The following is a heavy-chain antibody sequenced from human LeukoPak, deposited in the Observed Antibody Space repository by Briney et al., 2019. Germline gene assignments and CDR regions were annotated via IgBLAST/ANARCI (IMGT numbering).Heavy chain of an antibody. CDR2: INPRDGGT. Sequence: ASVKVSCKASGYSITSYYMHWVRQAPGQGLDWVGVINPRDGGTTYAQKFQGRVTMTTDMSTSTVYMELSSLRSEDTAVYYCARDSRLVSSGFDYWGQGTLVTVSS. D-gene: IGHD3-22*01. J-gene: IGHJ4*02. CDR3: ARDSRLVSSGFDY. CDR1: GYSITSYY. V-gene: IGHV1-46*01.